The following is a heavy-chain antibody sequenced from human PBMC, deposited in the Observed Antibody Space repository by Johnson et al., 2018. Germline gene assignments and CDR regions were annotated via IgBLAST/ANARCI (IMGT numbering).Heavy chain of an antibody. D-gene: IGHD3-22*01. CDR2: IGTAGDT. V-gene: IGHV3-13*01. CDR3: ARSSEVITHHDAFDI. CDR1: GFSFSSYD. Sequence: VQLQESGGGLVQPGGSLRLSCAASGFSFSSYDMHWVRQATGKGLEWVSAIGTAGDTYYPGSVKGRFTISRENAKNSLYLQMNSLRAGDTAGYYCARSSEVITHHDAFDIGGQGTMVTVSS. J-gene: IGHJ3*02.